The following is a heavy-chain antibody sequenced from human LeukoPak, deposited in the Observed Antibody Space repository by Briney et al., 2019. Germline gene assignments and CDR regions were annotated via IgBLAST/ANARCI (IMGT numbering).Heavy chain of an antibody. CDR2: ISYDGSNK. Sequence: GGSLRLSCAASGFTFSSYAMPWVRQAPGKGLEWVAVISYDGSNKYYADSVKGRFTISRDNSKNTLYLQMNSLRAEDTAVYYCARGDKLVGDYSYYYGMDVWGQGTTVTVSS. D-gene: IGHD6-13*01. CDR3: ARGDKLVGDYSYYYGMDV. CDR1: GFTFSSYA. J-gene: IGHJ6*02. V-gene: IGHV3-30-3*01.